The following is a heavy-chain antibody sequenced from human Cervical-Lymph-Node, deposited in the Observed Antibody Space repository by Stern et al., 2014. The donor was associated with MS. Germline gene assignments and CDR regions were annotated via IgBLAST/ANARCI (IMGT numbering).Heavy chain of an antibody. V-gene: IGHV1-69*01. Sequence: QVQLVESGAEVKKPGSSVKVSCKASGDTFSNYAISWVRQAPGQGLEWMGGIVPIFGTTNYAQKFQGRVTITADESTSTAYMELSSLRSEDTAVYYCARERELSRGWLVPYDYWGQGTLVTVSS. CDR2: IVPIFGTT. J-gene: IGHJ4*02. CDR3: ARERELSRGWLVPYDY. D-gene: IGHD6-19*01. CDR1: GDTFSNYA.